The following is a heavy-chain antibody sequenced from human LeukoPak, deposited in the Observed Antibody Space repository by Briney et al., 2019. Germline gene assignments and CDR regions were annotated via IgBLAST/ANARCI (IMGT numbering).Heavy chain of an antibody. J-gene: IGHJ5*02. CDR3: AKDVDIAARYNWFDP. D-gene: IGHD6-6*01. Sequence: QPGGSLSLSCAASGFTFSSYAMSWVRQAPGKGLEWVSAISGSGGSTYYADSVKGRFTISRDNSKNTLYLQMNGLRAEDTAVYYCAKDVDIAARYNWFDPWGQGTLVTVSS. V-gene: IGHV3-23*01. CDR2: ISGSGGST. CDR1: GFTFSSYA.